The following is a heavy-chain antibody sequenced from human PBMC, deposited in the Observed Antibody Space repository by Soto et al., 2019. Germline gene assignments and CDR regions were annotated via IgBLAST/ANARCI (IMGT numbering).Heavy chain of an antibody. Sequence: PSETLSLTCTVSGGSISSSSYYWGWIRQPPGKGLEWIGSIYYSGSTYYNPSLKSRVTISVDTSKNQFSLKLSSVTAADTAVCYCASTIVVVPAATRGYYYYYYMDVWGKGTTVTVSS. J-gene: IGHJ6*03. V-gene: IGHV4-39*01. CDR2: IYYSGST. CDR1: GGSISSSSYY. CDR3: ASTIVVVPAATRGYYYYYYMDV. D-gene: IGHD2-2*01.